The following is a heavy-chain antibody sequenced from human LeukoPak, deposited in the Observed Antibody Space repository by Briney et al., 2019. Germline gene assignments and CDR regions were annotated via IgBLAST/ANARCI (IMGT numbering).Heavy chain of an antibody. CDR2: ISGSGGST. CDR1: GFTFSSYA. Sequence: GGSLRLSCAASGFTFSSYAMSWVRQAPGKGLEWVSGISGSGGSTYYADSVKGRFTISRDNAKNTLYPQMNSLRAEDTAVYYCAKDQQRYCSGGSCYHFDPWGQGTLVTVSS. CDR3: AKDQQRYCSGGSCYHFDP. J-gene: IGHJ5*02. V-gene: IGHV3-23*01. D-gene: IGHD2-15*01.